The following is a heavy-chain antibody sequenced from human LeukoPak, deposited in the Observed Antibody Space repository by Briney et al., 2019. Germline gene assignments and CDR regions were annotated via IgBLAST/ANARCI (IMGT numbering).Heavy chain of an antibody. D-gene: IGHD3-22*01. J-gene: IGHJ6*02. CDR1: GGSISSSSYY. CDR3: ARAMIVADYYYGMDV. CDR2: INHSGST. Sequence: PSETLSLTCTVSGGSISSSSYYWGWIRQPPGKGLEWIGEINHSGSTNYNPSLKSRVTISVDTSKNQFSLKLSSVTAADTAVYYCARAMIVADYYYGMDVWGQGTTVTVSS. V-gene: IGHV4-39*07.